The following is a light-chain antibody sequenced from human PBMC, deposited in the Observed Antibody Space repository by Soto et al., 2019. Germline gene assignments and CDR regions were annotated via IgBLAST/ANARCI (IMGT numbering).Light chain of an antibody. CDR1: QTVSDD. CDR2: GAS. J-gene: IGKJ3*01. V-gene: IGKV3-15*01. CDR3: QQYHDWPPIT. Sequence: EIVMTQSPATLFVSPGERATLSCRASQTVSDDFAWYQQKPGQAPRLLIYGASTRATDIPARFSGGGSGTEFTLTISSLPSEDSAIYYCQQYHDWPPITFGPGTKVNI.